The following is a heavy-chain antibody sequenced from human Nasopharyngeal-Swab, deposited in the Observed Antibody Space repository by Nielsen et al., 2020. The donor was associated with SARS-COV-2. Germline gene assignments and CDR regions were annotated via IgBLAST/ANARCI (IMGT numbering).Heavy chain of an antibody. CDR1: GYTFTSYA. CDR3: ARVSSDHWLEYYFDY. CDR2: INAGDGSP. J-gene: IGHJ4*02. V-gene: IGHV1-3*01. D-gene: IGHD6-19*01. Sequence: ASVKVSCKASGYTFTSYAMHWVRQAPGQSLEWMGWINAGDGSPRYSQNFQGRITITRDTSATTAYMELSSLRSEDTAVYYCARVSSDHWLEYYFDYWGQGTLVTVSS.